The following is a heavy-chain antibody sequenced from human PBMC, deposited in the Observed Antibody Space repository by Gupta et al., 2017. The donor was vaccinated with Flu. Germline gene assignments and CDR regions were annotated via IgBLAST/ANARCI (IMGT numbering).Heavy chain of an antibody. D-gene: IGHD6-13*01. CDR2: ISSTGDGT. CDR3: ATSSWLRFDY. CDR1: GFTFSNYV. Sequence: EVQLLESGGGLSQPGGSLRLSCTASGFTFSNYVMSWVRQAPGKGLEWVSAISSTGDGTYYSDSVKGRFTISRDNSKNTLYLQMNSLRAEDTAVYYCATSSWLRFDYWGQGTLVTVSS. V-gene: IGHV3-23*01. J-gene: IGHJ4*02.